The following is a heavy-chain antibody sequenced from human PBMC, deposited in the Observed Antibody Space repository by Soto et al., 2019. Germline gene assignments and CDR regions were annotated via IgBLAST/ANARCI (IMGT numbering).Heavy chain of an antibody. CDR3: ARYTRDTAMVTRWFDP. V-gene: IGHV1-69*01. CDR1: GGTFSSYA. Sequence: QVQLVQSGAEVKKPGSSVKVSCKASGGTFSSYAISWVRQAPGQGLEWMGGIIPIFGTANYAQKFQGRVTLTADESTSTAYMELSSLRSEDTAVYYCARYTRDTAMVTRWFDPWGPGTLVTGSS. CDR2: IIPIFGTA. D-gene: IGHD5-18*01. J-gene: IGHJ5*02.